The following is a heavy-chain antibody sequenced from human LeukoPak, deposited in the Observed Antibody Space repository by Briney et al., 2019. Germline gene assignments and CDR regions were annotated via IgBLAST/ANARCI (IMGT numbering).Heavy chain of an antibody. CDR1: GFTFSSYG. Sequence: GGSLRLSCVASGFTFSSYGMDWVRQAPGKGLEWVAFIRFDGSNKHYAESVKGRFTISRDNSKNTLYLQMNNLRPEDTAVYYCAAGIAAADNFDYWGQGTLVTVSS. J-gene: IGHJ4*02. D-gene: IGHD6-13*01. CDR2: IRFDGSNK. V-gene: IGHV3-30*02. CDR3: AAGIAAADNFDY.